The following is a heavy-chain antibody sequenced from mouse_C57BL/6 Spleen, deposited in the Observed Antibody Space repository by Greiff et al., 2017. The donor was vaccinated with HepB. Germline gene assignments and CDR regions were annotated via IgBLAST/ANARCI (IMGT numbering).Heavy chain of an antibody. D-gene: IGHD2-10*01. CDR3: TTAYSRYGY. V-gene: IGHV14-4*01. J-gene: IGHJ2*01. CDR1: GFNIKDDY. Sequence: EVQGVESGAELVRPGASVKLSCTASGFNIKDDYMHWVKQRPEQGLEWIGWIDPENGDTEYASKFQGKATITADTSSNTAYLQLSSLTSEDTAVYYCTTAYSRYGYWGQGTTLTVSS. CDR2: IDPENGDT.